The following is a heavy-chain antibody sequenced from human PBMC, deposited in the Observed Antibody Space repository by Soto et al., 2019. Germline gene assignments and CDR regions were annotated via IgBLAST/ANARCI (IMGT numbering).Heavy chain of an antibody. D-gene: IGHD3-22*01. CDR3: AREKKNTYYYDSSGYN. CDR2: ISSSGSTI. J-gene: IGHJ4*02. Sequence: PGGSLRLSCAASGFTFSDYYMSWIRQAPGKGLEWVSYISSSGSTIYYADSVKGRFTISRDNAKNSLYLQMNSLRAEDTAVYYCAREKKNTYYYDSSGYNWGQGTLVTVSS. CDR1: GFTFSDYY. V-gene: IGHV3-11*01.